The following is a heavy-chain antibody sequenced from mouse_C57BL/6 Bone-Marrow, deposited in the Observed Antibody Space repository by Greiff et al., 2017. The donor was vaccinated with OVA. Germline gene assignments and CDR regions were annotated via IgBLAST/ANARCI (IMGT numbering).Heavy chain of an antibody. CDR3: TTGTAQAPY. D-gene: IGHD3-2*02. Sequence: EVKLQQSGAELVRPGASVKLSCTASGFNIKDDYMHWVKQRPEQGLEWIGWIDPENGDTEYASKFQGKATITADTSSNTAYLQLSSLTSEDTAVYYCTTGTAQAPYWGQGTLVTVSA. CDR2: IDPENGDT. V-gene: IGHV14-4*01. CDR1: GFNIKDDY. J-gene: IGHJ3*01.